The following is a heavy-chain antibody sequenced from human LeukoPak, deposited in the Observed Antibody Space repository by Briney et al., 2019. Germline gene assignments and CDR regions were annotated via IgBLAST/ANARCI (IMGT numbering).Heavy chain of an antibody. Sequence: GGSLRLSCAASGFTFSDYWMSWVRQAPGKGLEWVANIKKDGSDKYYVDSVRGRFTISRDNAKNSLYLQMNSLRADDTAVYYCARNIAVAGREFWGQGTLVTVSS. D-gene: IGHD6-19*01. J-gene: IGHJ4*02. CDR3: ARNIAVAGREF. CDR1: GFTFSDYW. CDR2: IKKDGSDK. V-gene: IGHV3-7*02.